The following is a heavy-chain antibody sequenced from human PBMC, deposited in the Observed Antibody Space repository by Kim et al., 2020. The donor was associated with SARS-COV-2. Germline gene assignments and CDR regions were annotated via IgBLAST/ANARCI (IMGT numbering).Heavy chain of an antibody. CDR1: GYTFTGYY. Sequence: ASVKVSCKASGYTFTGYYMHWVRQAPGQGLGWMGRINPNSGGTNYAQKFQGRVTMTRDTSISTAYMELSRLRSDDTAVYYCARVGLFRRDIVVVPAAYYDYWGQGTLVTVSS. J-gene: IGHJ4*02. CDR3: ARVGLFRRDIVVVPAAYYDY. V-gene: IGHV1-2*06. CDR2: INPNSGGT. D-gene: IGHD2-2*01.